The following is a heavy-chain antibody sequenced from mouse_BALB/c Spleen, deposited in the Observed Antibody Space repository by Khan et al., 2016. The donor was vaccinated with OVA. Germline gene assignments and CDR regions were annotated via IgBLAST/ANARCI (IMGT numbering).Heavy chain of an antibody. D-gene: IGHD1-1*01. CDR1: GYSITSDYA. Sequence: EVQLQESGPGLVKPSQSLSLTCTVTGYSITSDYAWNWIRQFPGNKLEWRGYISYSGSTSYNPSLKSRISITRDTSKNQFFLQLNSVTTEATATYYCARNNYYGDYFAYWGQGTTLTVSA. CDR3: ARNNYYGDYFAY. CDR2: ISYSGST. J-gene: IGHJ2*01. V-gene: IGHV3-2*02.